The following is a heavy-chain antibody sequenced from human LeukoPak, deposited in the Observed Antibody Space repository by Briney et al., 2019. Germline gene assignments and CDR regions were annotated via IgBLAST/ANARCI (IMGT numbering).Heavy chain of an antibody. CDR1: GYSFTLYA. CDR3: ARDPSYNDFWSDYTIFDP. V-gene: IGHV7-4-1*02. CDR2: INTNTGNP. Sequence: ASLKVSCKASGYSFTLYAMNWVRQAPGQGLEWMGWINTNTGNPTYAQGFTGRFVFSLDTSVSTAYLQITSLKAEDTAVYYCARDPSYNDFWSDYTIFDPWGQGTLVTVSS. J-gene: IGHJ5*02. D-gene: IGHD3-3*01.